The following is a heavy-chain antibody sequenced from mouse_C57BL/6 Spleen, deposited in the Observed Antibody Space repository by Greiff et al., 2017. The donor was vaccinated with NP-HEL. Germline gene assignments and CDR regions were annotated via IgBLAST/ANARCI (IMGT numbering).Heavy chain of an antibody. Sequence: VQLQQSGAELARPGASVKLSCKASGYTFTSYGISWVKQRTGQGLEWIGEIYPRSGNTYYNEQFKSKATLTADKSYSTAYMELRSLTSEDSSFYFCERFCESYGSSYVEFYFRYWGQGTTLTVSS. CDR2: IYPRSGNT. V-gene: IGHV1-81*01. CDR3: ERFCESYGSSYVEFYFRY. D-gene: IGHD1-1*01. CDR1: GYTFTSYG. J-gene: IGHJ2*01.